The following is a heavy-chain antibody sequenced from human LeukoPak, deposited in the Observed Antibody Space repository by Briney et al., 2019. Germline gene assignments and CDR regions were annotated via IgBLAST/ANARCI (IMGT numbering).Heavy chain of an antibody. V-gene: IGHV3-23*01. CDR2: ISGSGGST. J-gene: IGHJ4*02. Sequence: GGSLRLSCAASGFTFSSFTMNWVRQAPGKGLEWVSAISGSGGSTYYADSVKGRFTISRDNSKNTLYLQMNSLRAEDTAVYYCAKDLLSYYDSSGYYSYFDYWGQGTLVTVSS. CDR3: AKDLLSYYDSSGYYSYFDY. CDR1: GFTFSSFT. D-gene: IGHD3-22*01.